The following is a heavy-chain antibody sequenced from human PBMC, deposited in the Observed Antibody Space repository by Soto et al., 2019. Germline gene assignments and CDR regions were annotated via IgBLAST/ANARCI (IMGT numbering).Heavy chain of an antibody. D-gene: IGHD3-22*01. V-gene: IGHV3-23*01. Sequence: EVQLLESGGGLVQPGGSLRLSCAASGFTFSSYAMTWVRQAPGKGLEWVSALSGSGVSTDYADSVKGRFTISRDNSKHTLHLQTNNLRAEDRAVYYCAKGGGSKDYYDTSGYYLYYYYAMDVWGQGTTVTVSS. CDR3: AKGGGSKDYYDTSGYYLYYYYAMDV. CDR2: LSGSGVST. J-gene: IGHJ6*02. CDR1: GFTFSSYA.